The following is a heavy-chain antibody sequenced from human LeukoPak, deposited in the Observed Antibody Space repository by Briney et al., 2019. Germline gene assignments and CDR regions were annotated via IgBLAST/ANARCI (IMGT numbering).Heavy chain of an antibody. D-gene: IGHD4-17*01. J-gene: IGHJ4*02. V-gene: IGHV4-59*01. CDR2: IYYNGST. CDR1: GGSISSYC. CDR3: ARAYGDYSMDY. Sequence: SETLSLTCTVSGGSISSYCWSWIRQPPGKGLEWIGYIYYNGSTNYNPSLKSRVTISVDTSKNQFSLKLTSVTAADTAVYYCARAYGDYSMDYWGQGTLVTVSS.